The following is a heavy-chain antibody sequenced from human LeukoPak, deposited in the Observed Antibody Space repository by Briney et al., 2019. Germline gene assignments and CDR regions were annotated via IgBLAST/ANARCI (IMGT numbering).Heavy chain of an antibody. CDR1: GGSISSYY. V-gene: IGHV4-4*07. CDR2: IYTSGST. CDR3: ARESSEDIVVVPAASDWYYFDY. Sequence: SETLSLTCTVSGGSISSYYWSWIWQPAGKGLEWIGRIYTSGSTNYNPSLKSRVTMSVDTSKIQFSLKLSSVTAADTAVYYCARESSEDIVVVPAASDWYYFDYWGQGTLVTVSS. D-gene: IGHD2-2*01. J-gene: IGHJ4*02.